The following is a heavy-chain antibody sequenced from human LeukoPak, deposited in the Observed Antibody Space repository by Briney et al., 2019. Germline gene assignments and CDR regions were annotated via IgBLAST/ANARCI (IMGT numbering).Heavy chain of an antibody. CDR1: GFSFSRHG. Sequence: PGGSLRLSCAASGFSFSRHGIHWVRQAPGKGLEWVAVISNDGGKKNFADSVKGRFTISRDGSKNTVFLQMNSLRVEDTAVYYCAKDTPPHWGQGTLVTVSS. J-gene: IGHJ4*02. V-gene: IGHV3-30*18. D-gene: IGHD2-15*01. CDR3: AKDTPPH. CDR2: ISNDGGKK.